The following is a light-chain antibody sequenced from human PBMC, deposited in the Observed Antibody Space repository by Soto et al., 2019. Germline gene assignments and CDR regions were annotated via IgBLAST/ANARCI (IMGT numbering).Light chain of an antibody. CDR3: QQYNSYSPVT. CDR1: QSISSW. Sequence: DIQMTQSPSTLSASVGDRVTITCRASQSISSWLAWYQQKPGKAPKLLIYKASSLESGVPSRFSGSGSGTEFTLTISSLQPDDFETYYCQQYNSYSPVTFGQGTKVDIK. V-gene: IGKV1-5*03. J-gene: IGKJ1*01. CDR2: KAS.